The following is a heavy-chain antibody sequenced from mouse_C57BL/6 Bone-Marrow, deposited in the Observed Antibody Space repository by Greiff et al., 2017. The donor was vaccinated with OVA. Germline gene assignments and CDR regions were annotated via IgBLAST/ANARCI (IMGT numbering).Heavy chain of an antibody. J-gene: IGHJ2*01. CDR3: ARGFITTVVVDY. D-gene: IGHD1-1*01. CDR2: IYPGSGNT. CDR1: GYTFTDYY. Sequence: VHLVESGAELVRPGASVKLSCKASGYTFTDYYINWVKQRPGQGLEWIARIYPGSGNTYYNEKFKGEATLTAEKSSSTAYMQLSSLTSEDSAVYFCARGFITTVVVDYWGQGTTLTVSS. V-gene: IGHV1-76*01.